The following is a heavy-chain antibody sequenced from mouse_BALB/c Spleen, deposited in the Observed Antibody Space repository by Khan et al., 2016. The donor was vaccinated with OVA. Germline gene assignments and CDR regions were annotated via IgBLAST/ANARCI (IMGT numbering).Heavy chain of an antibody. CDR1: GYTFINYW. V-gene: IGHV1-7*01. Sequence: QVQLQQSGAELAKPGASVKMSCKASGYTFINYWILWVKQRPGQGLEWIGYINPSTGYTEYNQNFKDKATLTADTSSSTAYMQLSSLTSEDSAVYYCGRRGLRVDFDYGGQGTTLTVSA. J-gene: IGHJ2*01. CDR3: GRRGLRVDFDY. D-gene: IGHD1-1*01. CDR2: INPSTGYT.